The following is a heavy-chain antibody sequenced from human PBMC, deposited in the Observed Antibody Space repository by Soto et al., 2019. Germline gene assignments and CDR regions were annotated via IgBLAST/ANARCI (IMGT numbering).Heavy chain of an antibody. CDR1: GGSISSYY. J-gene: IGHJ4*02. CDR3: ARGGWELQSHFDY. CDR2: IYYSGST. Sequence: SETLSLTCTVSGGSISSYYWSWIRQPPGKGLEWIGYIYYSGSTNYNPSLKSRVTISVDTSKNQFSLKLSSVTAADTAVYYCARGGWELQSHFDYWGQGTLVTVSS. V-gene: IGHV4-59*01. D-gene: IGHD1-7*01.